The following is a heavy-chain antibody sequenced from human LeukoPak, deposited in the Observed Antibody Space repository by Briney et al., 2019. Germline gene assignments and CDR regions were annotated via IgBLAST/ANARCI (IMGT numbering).Heavy chain of an antibody. CDR2: INPKTGDT. D-gene: IGHD3-10*01. V-gene: IGHV1-2*02. J-gene: IGHJ4*02. CDR3: ATRGDYSSGSYFRPFYFDS. Sequence: ASVKVSCKASGYTFRGYYMHWVRQAPGQGLEWMGRINPKTGDTNYVENSQGRVTMTWDTSISTASMELTRLTSDDTAVYYCATRGDYSSGSYFRPFYFDSWGQGTLVTVSS. CDR1: GYTFRGYY.